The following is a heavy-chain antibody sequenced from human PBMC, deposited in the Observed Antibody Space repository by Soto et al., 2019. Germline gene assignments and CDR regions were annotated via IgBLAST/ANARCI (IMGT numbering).Heavy chain of an antibody. J-gene: IGHJ6*02. D-gene: IGHD2-8*01. V-gene: IGHV1-2*04. CDR1: GYSFTDYH. CDR2: INPKSGGT. Sequence: ASVKVSCKASGYSFTDYHIHWVRQAPGQGLEWLGRINPKSGGTSTAQKFQGWVTMTTDTSISTASMELTRLTSDDTAIYYCARGDSTDCSNGVCSFFYDHDMDVWGQGTTVTVSS. CDR3: ARGDSTDCSNGVCSFFYDHDMDV.